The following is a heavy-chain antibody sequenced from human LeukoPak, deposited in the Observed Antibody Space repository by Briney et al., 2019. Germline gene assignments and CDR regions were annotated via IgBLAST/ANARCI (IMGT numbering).Heavy chain of an antibody. V-gene: IGHV4-61*02. D-gene: IGHD3-16*02. CDR1: GGSISSGGYY. CDR3: ARGRTIMITFGGVIADY. Sequence: SQTLSLTCTVSGGSISSGGYYWSWLRQPAGKGLEWIGRMYTSGNTNYNPSLKRRATISVDTSKNQFSLKLSSVTAADTAVYYCARGRTIMITFGGVIADYWGQGTLVTVSS. CDR2: MYTSGNT. J-gene: IGHJ4*02.